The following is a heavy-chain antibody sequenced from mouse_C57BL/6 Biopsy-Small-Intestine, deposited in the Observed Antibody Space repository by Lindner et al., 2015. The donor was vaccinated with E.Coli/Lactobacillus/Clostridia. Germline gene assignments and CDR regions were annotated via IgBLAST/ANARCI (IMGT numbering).Heavy chain of an antibody. CDR3: ARFGYGNYYFDY. V-gene: IGHV1-18*01. Sequence: VQLQESGPELVKPGASVKISCKASGYTFTDYNMDWVKQSHGKSLEWIGDINPKYGDTIYNQKFQGKTTLTVDKSSRTAHMELRSLTSEDTAVYYCARFGYGNYYFDYWGQGTTLTVSS. J-gene: IGHJ2*01. CDR2: INPKYGDT. D-gene: IGHD2-1*01. CDR1: GYTFTDYN.